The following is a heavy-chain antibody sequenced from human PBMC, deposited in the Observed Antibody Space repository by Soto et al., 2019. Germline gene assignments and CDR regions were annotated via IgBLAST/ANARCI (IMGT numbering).Heavy chain of an antibody. J-gene: IGHJ4*02. CDR2: INHSGST. V-gene: IGHV4-34*01. CDR3: ARVGYWNEPFDY. CDR1: GGSFSGYY. D-gene: IGHD1-1*01. Sequence: PSETLSLTCAVYGGSFSGYYWSWIRQPPGKGLEWIGEINHSGSTNYNPSLKSRVTISVDTSKNQFSLKLSSVTAADTAVYYCARVGYWNEPFDYWGQGTLVTVSS.